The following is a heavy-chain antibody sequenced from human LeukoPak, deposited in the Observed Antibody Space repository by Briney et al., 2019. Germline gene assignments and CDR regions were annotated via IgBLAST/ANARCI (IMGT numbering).Heavy chain of an antibody. J-gene: IGHJ5*02. CDR2: INPNSGGT. Sequence: GASVKVSCKASGYTFIDYYIHWARQAPGQGLEWMGWINPNSGGTNYAQKFQGRVAMTRDTPITTTYMELSRLTPDDSAVYFCATEASGLNWFDPWGQGTLVTVSS. D-gene: IGHD3-3*01. CDR3: ATEASGLNWFDP. V-gene: IGHV1-2*02. CDR1: GYTFIDYY.